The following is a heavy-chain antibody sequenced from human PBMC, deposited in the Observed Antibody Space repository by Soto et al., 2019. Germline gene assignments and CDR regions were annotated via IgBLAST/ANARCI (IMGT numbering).Heavy chain of an antibody. CDR2: IIPILGIA. V-gene: IGHV1-69*02. CDR3: ARMLGLGYCSGGSCYFDY. Sequence: SVKVSCKASGGTFSSYTISWVRQAPGQGLEWMGRIIPILGIANYAQKFQGRVTITADKSTSTAYMELSSLRSEDTAVYYCARMLGLGYCSGGSCYFDYWGQGTLVTAPQ. J-gene: IGHJ4*02. CDR1: GGTFSSYT. D-gene: IGHD2-15*01.